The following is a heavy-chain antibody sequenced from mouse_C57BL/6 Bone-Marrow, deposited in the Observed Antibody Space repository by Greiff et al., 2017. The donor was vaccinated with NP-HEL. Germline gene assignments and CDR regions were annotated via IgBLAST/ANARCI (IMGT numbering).Heavy chain of an antibody. CDR3: ARYSRQLRLPFAY. D-gene: IGHD3-2*02. Sequence: VKLMESGAELVKPGASVKISCKASGYAFSSYWMNWVKQRPGKGLEWIGQIYPGDGDTNSNGKFKGKATLTADKSSSTAYMQLSSLTSEDSAVYFCARYSRQLRLPFAYWGQGTLVTVSA. CDR1: GYAFSSYW. J-gene: IGHJ3*01. CDR2: IYPGDGDT. V-gene: IGHV1-80*01.